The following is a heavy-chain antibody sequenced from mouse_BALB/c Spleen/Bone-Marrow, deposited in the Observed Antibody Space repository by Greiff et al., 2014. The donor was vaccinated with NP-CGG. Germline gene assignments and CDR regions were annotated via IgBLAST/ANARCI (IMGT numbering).Heavy chain of an antibody. CDR1: GFTFSSFG. CDR3: TRGGNWDDFDY. V-gene: IGHV5-17*02. CDR2: ISSGSSTI. D-gene: IGHD4-1*01. Sequence: VQLQQPGGGLVQPGGSRKLSCVASGFTFSSFGMHWVRQTPEKGLEWVAYISSGSSTIYYADTVKGRFTISRDNPKNTLFLQVTRLRSEDTAMYYCTRGGNWDDFDYWGQGTTLTVSS. J-gene: IGHJ2*01.